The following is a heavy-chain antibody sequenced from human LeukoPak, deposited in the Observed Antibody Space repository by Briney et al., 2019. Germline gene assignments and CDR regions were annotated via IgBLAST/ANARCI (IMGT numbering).Heavy chain of an antibody. Sequence: ASVKVSCKASGYTFTGYFIYWVRQAPGQGLEWMGRNSPNSGDTNSAQKFQGRVTMTRDTSINTAYMELSRLGSNDTAVYYCARPSRGIASYYYDMDVWGQGTTVTVSS. CDR2: NSPNSGDT. V-gene: IGHV1-2*06. CDR1: GYTFTGYF. D-gene: IGHD2-15*01. J-gene: IGHJ6*02. CDR3: ARPSRGIASYYYDMDV.